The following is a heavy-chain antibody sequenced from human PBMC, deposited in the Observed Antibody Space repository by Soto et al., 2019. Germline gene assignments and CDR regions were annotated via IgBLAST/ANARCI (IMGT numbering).Heavy chain of an antibody. CDR2: IIPIFGTA. J-gene: IGHJ6*02. D-gene: IGHD3-3*01. V-gene: IGHV1-69*13. CDR3: ARERITIFGVVKTYYYYGMDV. Sequence: TSVKVSCKASGYTFTSYGISWVRQAPGQGLERMGGIIPIFGTANYAQKFQGRVTITADESTSTAYMELSSLRSEDTAVYYCARERITIFGVVKTYYYYGMDVWGQGTTVTVSS. CDR1: GYTFTSYG.